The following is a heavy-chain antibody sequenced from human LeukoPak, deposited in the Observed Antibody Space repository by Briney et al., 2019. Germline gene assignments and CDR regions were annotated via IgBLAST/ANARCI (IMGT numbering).Heavy chain of an antibody. V-gene: IGHV3-20*04. CDR3: ARDKAPSAAAGYFDY. J-gene: IGHJ4*02. CDR2: INWNGGCT. Sequence: PGGSLRLSCAASGFTFDDYGMCWVRQAPGKGLEWVSGINWNGGCTGYADSVKGRFTISRDNAKNSLYLQMNSLRAEDTALYYCARDKAPSAAAGYFDYWGQGTLVTVSS. CDR1: GFTFDDYG. D-gene: IGHD6-13*01.